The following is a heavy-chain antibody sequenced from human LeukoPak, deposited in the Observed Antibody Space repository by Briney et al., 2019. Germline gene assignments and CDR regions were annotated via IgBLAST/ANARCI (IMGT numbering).Heavy chain of an antibody. V-gene: IGHV4-59*01. Sequence: SETLSLTCTVSGGSISSYYWSWIRQPPGKGLEWIGYIYYSGSTNYNPSLKSRVTISVDTSKNQFSLKLSSVTAADTAVYYCAKSRMVAALLFDYWGQGTLVTVSS. CDR1: GGSISSYY. J-gene: IGHJ4*02. D-gene: IGHD2-15*01. CDR2: IYYSGST. CDR3: AKSRMVAALLFDY.